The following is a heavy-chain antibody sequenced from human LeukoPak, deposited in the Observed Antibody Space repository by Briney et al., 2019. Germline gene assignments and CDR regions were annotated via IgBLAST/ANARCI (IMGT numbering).Heavy chain of an antibody. CDR2: IYTSGST. D-gene: IGHD3-22*01. J-gene: IGHJ4*02. CDR3: ARQYYYDSSGYYPYYFDY. Sequence: SETLSLTCTVSGGSISSYYWSWIRQPPGKGLEWIGCIYTSGSTNYNPSLKSRVTISVDTSKNQFSLKLSSVTAADTAVYYCARQYYYDSSGYYPYYFDYWGQGTLVTVSS. V-gene: IGHV4-4*09. CDR1: GGSISSYY.